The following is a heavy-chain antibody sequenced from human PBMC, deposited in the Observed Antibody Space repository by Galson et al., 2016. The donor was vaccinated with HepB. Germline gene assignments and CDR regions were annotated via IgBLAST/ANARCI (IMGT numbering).Heavy chain of an antibody. CDR1: GFTFSHCV. D-gene: IGHD3-3*01. CDR2: ISDNGRRT. J-gene: IGHJ4*02. V-gene: IGHV3-23*01. CDR3: AKGGYYDFWSDYLIGY. Sequence: SLRLSCAASGFTFSHCVMNWVRQAPGKGLGWVSGISDNGRRTFYADSVKGRFTISRDNSKNTLYLRLSSLTAEDTAVYYCAKGGYYDFWSDYLIGYWGQGTLVTVPS.